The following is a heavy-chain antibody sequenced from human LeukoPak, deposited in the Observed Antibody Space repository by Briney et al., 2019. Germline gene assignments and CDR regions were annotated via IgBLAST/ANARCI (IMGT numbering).Heavy chain of an antibody. CDR3: ARVEAAAGTPDGYYGMDV. CDR1: GFTFSSYG. J-gene: IGHJ6*02. Sequence: PGRSLRLSCAASGFTFSSYGMHWVRQAPGKGLEWVAVIWYDGSNKYYADSVKGRFTISRDNSKNTLYLQMNSLRAEDTAVYYCARVEAAAGTPDGYYGMDVWGQGTTVTVSS. V-gene: IGHV3-33*08. CDR2: IWYDGSNK. D-gene: IGHD6-13*01.